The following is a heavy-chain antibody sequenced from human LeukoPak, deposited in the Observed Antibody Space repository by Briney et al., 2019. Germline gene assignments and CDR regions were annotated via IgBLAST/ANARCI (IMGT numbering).Heavy chain of an antibody. CDR2: ISASGST. CDR3: SREGRSSTPGY. Sequence: PSETLPLTCTVSGGPIRSYYWGWVRQPAGKRLEWIGRISASGSTDYNLSLKSRVTMSVDTSKNQFSLRLSSVTAADTAVYYCSREGRSSTPGYWGQGALVTVSS. V-gene: IGHV4-4*07. CDR1: GGPIRSYY. D-gene: IGHD2-15*01. J-gene: IGHJ4*02.